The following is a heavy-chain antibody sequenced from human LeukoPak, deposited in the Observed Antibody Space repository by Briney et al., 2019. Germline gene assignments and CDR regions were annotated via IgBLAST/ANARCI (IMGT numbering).Heavy chain of an antibody. J-gene: IGHJ4*02. Sequence: SETLSLTCTVSGGSISSSSYYWGWIRQPPGKGLEWIGSIYYSGSTNYNPSLKSRVTISVDTSKNQFSLKLSSVTAADTAVYYCAKDTGEMPTLSVHFDYWGQGTLVTVSS. CDR1: GGSISSSSYY. CDR3: AKDTGEMPTLSVHFDY. V-gene: IGHV4-39*07. CDR2: IYYSGST. D-gene: IGHD5-24*01.